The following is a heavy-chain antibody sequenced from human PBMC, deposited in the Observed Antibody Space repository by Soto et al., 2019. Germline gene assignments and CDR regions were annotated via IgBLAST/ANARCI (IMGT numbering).Heavy chain of an antibody. Sequence: SVKVSCKASGGTFSSYAISWVRQAPGQGLEWMGGIIPIFGTANYAQKFQGRVTITADESTSTAYMELSSLRSEDTAVYYCAKKGSSHTNYYDSSGYYLVWGQGTLVTVSS. CDR3: AKKGSSHTNYYDSSGYYLV. V-gene: IGHV1-69*13. J-gene: IGHJ4*02. CDR1: GGTFSSYA. D-gene: IGHD3-22*01. CDR2: IIPIFGTA.